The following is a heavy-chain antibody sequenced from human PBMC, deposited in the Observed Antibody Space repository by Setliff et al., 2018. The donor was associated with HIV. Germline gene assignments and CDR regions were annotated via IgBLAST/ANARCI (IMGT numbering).Heavy chain of an antibody. Sequence: SETLSLTCAVYGGSFSGYYWSWIRQPPGKGLEWIGEINHSGSTNYNPSLKSRVTISVDTSKNQFSLKLSSVTAADTAVYYCASANWNYLGYWFDPWGQGTLVTVSS. CDR1: GGSFSGYY. D-gene: IGHD1-7*01. CDR3: ASANWNYLGYWFDP. J-gene: IGHJ5*02. V-gene: IGHV4-34*01. CDR2: INHSGST.